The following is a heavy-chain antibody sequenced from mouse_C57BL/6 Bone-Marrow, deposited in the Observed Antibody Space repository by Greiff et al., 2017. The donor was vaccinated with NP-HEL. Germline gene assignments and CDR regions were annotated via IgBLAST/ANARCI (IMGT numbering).Heavy chain of an antibody. V-gene: IGHV14-1*01. Sequence: VQLQQSGAELVRPGASVKLSCTASGFNIKDYYMHWVKQRPEQGLEWIGRIDPEDGDTEYAPKFQGKATVTADTSSNTAYLQLSSLTSEDTAVYYCTPIYYDYEGCAMDYWGQGTSVTVSS. CDR1: GFNIKDYY. D-gene: IGHD2-4*01. CDR2: IDPEDGDT. J-gene: IGHJ4*01. CDR3: TPIYYDYEGCAMDY.